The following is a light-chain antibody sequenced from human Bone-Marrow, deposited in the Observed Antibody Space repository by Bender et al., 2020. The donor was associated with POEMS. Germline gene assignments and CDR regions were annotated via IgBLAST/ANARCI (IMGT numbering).Light chain of an antibody. CDR1: SSKFGSYP. V-gene: IGLV1-44*01. Sequence: QSVLTQPPSASGTPGQRVTISCSGSSSKFGSYPVNWYQQLPGAAPKLVIFNNSQRPSGVPDRFSGSNSGTPASLAISGLLSDDVADFYCATWDDSLNGWVFGGGTKLTVL. CDR2: NNS. CDR3: ATWDDSLNGWV. J-gene: IGLJ3*02.